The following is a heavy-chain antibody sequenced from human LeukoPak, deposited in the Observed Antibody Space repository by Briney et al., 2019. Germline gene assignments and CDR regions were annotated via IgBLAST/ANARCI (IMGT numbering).Heavy chain of an antibody. CDR1: GFTFRTFA. CDR2: ISSSGSST. Sequence: GESLKISCAASGFTFRTFAMHWVRQAPGKGLEYVSGISSSGSSTYYGNSVKGRFTISRDNSKNTLYLQMGSLRAEDMAVYYCARGGYNSGWSTFDYWGQGTLVTVSS. CDR3: ARGGYNSGWSTFDY. V-gene: IGHV3-64*01. D-gene: IGHD6-19*01. J-gene: IGHJ4*02.